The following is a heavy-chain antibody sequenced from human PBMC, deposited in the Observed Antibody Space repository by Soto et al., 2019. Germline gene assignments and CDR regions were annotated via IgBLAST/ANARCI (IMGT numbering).Heavy chain of an antibody. J-gene: IGHJ6*02. CDR1: GFTFSSYA. CDR2: ISGSGGST. D-gene: IGHD2-2*01. CDR3: AKPYIVVVPAATSMDV. Sequence: GGSLRLSCAASGFTFSSYAMSWVRQAPGKGLEWVSAISGSGGSTYYADSVKGRFTISRDNSKNMLYLQMNSLRAEDTAVYYCAKPYIVVVPAATSMDVWGQGTTVTVSS. V-gene: IGHV3-23*01.